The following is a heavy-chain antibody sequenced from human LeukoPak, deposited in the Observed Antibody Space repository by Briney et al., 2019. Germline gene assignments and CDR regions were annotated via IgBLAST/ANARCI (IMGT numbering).Heavy chain of an antibody. D-gene: IGHD5-18*01. Sequence: PGGSLRLSCAASGFTFSSHGMHWVRQAPGKGLEWVAVIWYDGSNKYYADSVKGRFTISRDNSKSTLYLQMNSLRIEDTAVYYCVREGIELGSAFDIWGQGTMVTVSS. CDR2: IWYDGSNK. CDR1: GFTFSSHG. J-gene: IGHJ3*02. V-gene: IGHV3-33*01. CDR3: VREGIELGSAFDI.